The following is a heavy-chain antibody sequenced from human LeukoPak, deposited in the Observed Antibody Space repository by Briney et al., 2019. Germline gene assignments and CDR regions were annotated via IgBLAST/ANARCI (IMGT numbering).Heavy chain of an antibody. Sequence: GGSLRLSCAASGFTFSSYGMHWVRQAPGKGLEWVAFIRYDGSNKYYADSVKGRFTISRDNSKNTLYLQMNSLRAEDTAVYYCARAGVNYDSSGYFPDDAFDIWGQGTMVTVSS. CDR2: IRYDGSNK. D-gene: IGHD3-22*01. CDR3: ARAGVNYDSSGYFPDDAFDI. V-gene: IGHV3-30*02. J-gene: IGHJ3*02. CDR1: GFTFSSYG.